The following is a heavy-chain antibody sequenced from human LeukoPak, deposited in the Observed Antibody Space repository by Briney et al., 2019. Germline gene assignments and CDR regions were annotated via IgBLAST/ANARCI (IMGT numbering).Heavy chain of an antibody. V-gene: IGHV4-34*01. Sequence: NPSDTLSLPCNVSGGSFNGYYWTWIRQPPGKGLEWIAEINHIGTTNHNPSLKSRVSVSTDTSKNQFFRRLTSVTAADTALYYCARLVVTAPQNHYYMDVWGEGTTVTVSS. J-gene: IGHJ6*03. CDR1: GGSFNGYY. CDR3: ARLVVTAPQNHYYMDV. CDR2: INHIGTT. D-gene: IGHD2-21*02.